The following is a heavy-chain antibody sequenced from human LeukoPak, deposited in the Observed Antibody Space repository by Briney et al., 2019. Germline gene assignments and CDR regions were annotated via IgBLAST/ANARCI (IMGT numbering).Heavy chain of an antibody. V-gene: IGHV3-23*01. J-gene: IGHJ6*03. CDR1: GFIDSNFA. CDR2: ISGSGGSS. D-gene: IGHD4-17*01. CDR3: AKDLSYGDTSYFYYYMDV. Sequence: GGSLRLSCAASGFIDSNFAMNWVRQAPGKGLEWVSVISGSGGSSFYADSVKGRFIISRDNSKNTLYLQMNSLRVEDTAQYYCAKDLSYGDTSYFYYYMDVWGKGTTVTVSS.